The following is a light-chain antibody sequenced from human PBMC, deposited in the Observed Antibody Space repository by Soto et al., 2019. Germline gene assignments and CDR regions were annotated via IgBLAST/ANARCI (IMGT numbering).Light chain of an antibody. CDR3: QQYYDWPLWT. V-gene: IGKV1-9*01. J-gene: IGKJ1*01. CDR1: QGIRSY. CDR2: GAS. Sequence: DIQLTQSPSFLSASVGDRVTITCRASQGIRSYLAWYQQRPGKAPELLIYGASNRATGIPDRFSGSGSGTEFTLTISSLQSEDFAVYYCQQYYDWPLWTFGQGTKWIS.